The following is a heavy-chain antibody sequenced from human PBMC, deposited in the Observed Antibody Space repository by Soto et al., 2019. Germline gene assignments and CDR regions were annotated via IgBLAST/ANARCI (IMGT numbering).Heavy chain of an antibody. Sequence: GGSLRLSCAASGFTFSNAWMSWVRQAPGKGLEWVGRIKSKTDGGTTDYAAPVKARFTISRDDSKNTLYLQMNSLKTEAAAVFSCPPDSIYSSSSFDSWGQGTLVTVSS. CDR1: GFTFSNAW. CDR2: IKSKTDGGTT. V-gene: IGHV3-15*01. CDR3: PPDSIYSSSSFDS. D-gene: IGHD6-6*01. J-gene: IGHJ4*02.